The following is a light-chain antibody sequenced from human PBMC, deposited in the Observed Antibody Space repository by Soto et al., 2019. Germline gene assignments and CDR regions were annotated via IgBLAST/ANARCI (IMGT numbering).Light chain of an antibody. V-gene: IGLV2-23*01. CDR2: EGR. CDR1: SSDVGSYNL. Sequence: QSALTQPASVSGSPGQSITISCTGTSSDVGSYNLVSWYQQHPGKAPNLMIYEGRKRPSGVSNRFSGSKSGNTASLPISGLQAEDEADYYCCSYAGSSTWVFGGGTKLTVL. CDR3: CSYAGSSTWV. J-gene: IGLJ3*02.